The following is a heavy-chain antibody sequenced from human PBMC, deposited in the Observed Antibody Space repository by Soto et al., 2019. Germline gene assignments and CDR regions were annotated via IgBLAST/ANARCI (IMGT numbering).Heavy chain of an antibody. CDR1: GFTFDDYA. CDR2: ISWDSGTI. D-gene: IGHD6-13*01. V-gene: IGHV3-9*01. CDR3: AKDMRAASSSSRYYCGVAV. Sequence: EGQLVESGGGLVQPGRSLRLSCAASGFTFDDYAMHWVRQAPGKGLEWVSGISWDSGTIVYVDSVKRRFTISRDNDKNSLYMQLNSLRAEDTAFYYCAKDMRAASSSSRYYCGVAVWGQGTTVTVSS. J-gene: IGHJ6*02.